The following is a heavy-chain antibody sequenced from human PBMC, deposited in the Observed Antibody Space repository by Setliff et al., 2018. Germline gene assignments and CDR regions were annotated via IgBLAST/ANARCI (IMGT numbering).Heavy chain of an antibody. D-gene: IGHD1-7*01. CDR1: GYIFSAYH. J-gene: IGHJ6*03. V-gene: IGHV1-2*02. CDR2: IRPLRGDT. Sequence: EASVKVSCKASGYIFSAYHVHWVRQAPGQGPEWVGCIRPLRGDTKSAQKFQGRLTMTGDASINTAFMELTGLTSDDTAVYYCARALSGTGFYHFFSYMDGWGKGTTVTVSS. CDR3: ARALSGTGFYHFFSYMDG.